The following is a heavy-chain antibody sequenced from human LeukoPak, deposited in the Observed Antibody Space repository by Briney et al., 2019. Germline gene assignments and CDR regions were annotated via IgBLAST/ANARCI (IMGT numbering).Heavy chain of an antibody. Sequence: GGSLRLSCAASGFTFSSYWMHWVRQAPGKGLVWVSRINSDGSSTSYADSVKGRFTISRDNSKSTLYLQMNSLRAEDTAVYYCARAIDSYGFYDSWGQGTLVAVSS. D-gene: IGHD5-18*01. CDR2: INSDGSST. CDR3: ARAIDSYGFYDS. J-gene: IGHJ4*02. V-gene: IGHV3-74*01. CDR1: GFTFSSYW.